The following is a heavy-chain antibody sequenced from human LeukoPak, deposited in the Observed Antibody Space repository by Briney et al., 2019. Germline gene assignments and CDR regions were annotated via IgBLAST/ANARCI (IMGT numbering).Heavy chain of an antibody. D-gene: IGHD6-13*01. CDR1: GFTFSSYA. CDR3: ANRIAPPFYYFDS. J-gene: IGHJ4*02. CDR2: ISGSGGST. V-gene: IGHV3-23*01. Sequence: GGSLRLSCAASGFTFSSYAMSWVRQAPGKGLEWVSAISGSGGSTYYADSVKGRFTISRDNSKNTLYLQMNSLRAEDTAVYYCANRIAPPFYYFDSGGQGPLVTVSS.